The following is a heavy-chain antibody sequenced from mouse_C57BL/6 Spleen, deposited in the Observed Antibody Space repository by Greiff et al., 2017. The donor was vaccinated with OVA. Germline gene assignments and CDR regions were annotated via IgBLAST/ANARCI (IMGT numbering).Heavy chain of an antibody. D-gene: IGHD2-14*01. Sequence: QVQLQQPGAELVKPGASVKLSCKASGYTFTSYWMHWVKQRPGQGLEWLGMIHPNRGSTNYNEKFKSKATLTVDKSSSTAYMQLSSLTSEDSAVYYCARGADRDFDVWGTGTTVTVSS. CDR2: IHPNRGST. CDR3: ARGADRDFDV. V-gene: IGHV1-64*01. CDR1: GYTFTSYW. J-gene: IGHJ1*03.